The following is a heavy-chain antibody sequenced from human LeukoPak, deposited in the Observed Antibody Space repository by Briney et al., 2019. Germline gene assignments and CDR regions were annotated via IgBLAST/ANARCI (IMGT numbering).Heavy chain of an antibody. CDR1: GLSISSSSYS. CDR2: IYYSGST. J-gene: IGHJ4*02. CDR3: ARAGRDGYLYYFDY. V-gene: IGHV4-39*01. D-gene: IGHD5-24*01. Sequence: KASETLSLTCTVSGLSISSSSYSWGWIRQPPGKGRVWIGSIYYSGSTYYNPSLKSRVTISVDTSKNLFSLKLSSVTAADTAVYYCARAGRDGYLYYFDYWGQGTLVTVSS.